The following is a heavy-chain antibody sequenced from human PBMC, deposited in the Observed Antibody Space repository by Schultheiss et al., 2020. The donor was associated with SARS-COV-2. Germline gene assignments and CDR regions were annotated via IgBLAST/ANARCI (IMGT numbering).Heavy chain of an antibody. Sequence: GESLKISCAASGFTFSDYAMNWVRQAPGKGLEWVSVVSDSGDGTYYPDSVKGRFTVSRDNSKNTLFLQMDGLRAEDTAVYYCARASSSSSNYYYYGMDVWGQGTTVTVSS. CDR3: ARASSSSSNYYYYGMDV. J-gene: IGHJ6*02. V-gene: IGHV3-23*01. CDR2: VSDSGDGT. D-gene: IGHD6-6*01. CDR1: GFTFSDYA.